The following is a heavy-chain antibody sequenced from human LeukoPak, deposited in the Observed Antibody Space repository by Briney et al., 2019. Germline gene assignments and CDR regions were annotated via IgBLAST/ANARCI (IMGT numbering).Heavy chain of an antibody. Sequence: PSETLSLTCSVSGGSIGTFHWHWIRQPPGKGLGGIGCIFTTEVTNYSPALKSRVTISVDTSKNQFSLRLSSVTAADTAVYYCASSEGIVGEEACFDPYGQGTLATVSS. CDR3: ASSEGIVGEEACFDP. J-gene: IGHJ5*02. CDR1: GGSIGTFH. CDR2: IFTTEVT. V-gene: IGHV4-4*09. D-gene: IGHD1-26*01.